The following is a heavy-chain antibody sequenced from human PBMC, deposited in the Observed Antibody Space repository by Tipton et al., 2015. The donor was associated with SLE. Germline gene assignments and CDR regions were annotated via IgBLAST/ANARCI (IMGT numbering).Heavy chain of an antibody. CDR3: ARDGWDLLGYFQH. D-gene: IGHD1-26*01. CDR2: VLWNSDSI. V-gene: IGHV3-9*01. CDR1: GFSFDDYA. J-gene: IGHJ1*01. Sequence: SLRLSCAASGFSFDDYAMHWVRLAPGKGLEWVSGVLWNSDSIGYADSVKGRFTISRDNSKNTLYLQMNSLRAEDTAVYYCARDGWDLLGYFQHWGQGTLVTVSS.